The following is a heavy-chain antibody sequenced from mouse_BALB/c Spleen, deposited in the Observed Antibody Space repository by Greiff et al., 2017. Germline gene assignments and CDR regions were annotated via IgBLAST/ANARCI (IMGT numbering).Heavy chain of an antibody. J-gene: IGHJ4*01. Sequence: QVQLQQSGPGLVAPSQSLSITCTVSGFSLTSYDISWIRQPPGKGLEWLGVIWTGGGTNYNSAFMSRLSISKDNSKSQVFLKMNSLQTDDTAIYYCVRGSGTDYAMDYWGQGTSVTVSS. CDR2: IWTGGGT. CDR3: VRGSGTDYAMDY. CDR1: GFSLTSYD. V-gene: IGHV2-9-2*01. D-gene: IGHD3-3*01.